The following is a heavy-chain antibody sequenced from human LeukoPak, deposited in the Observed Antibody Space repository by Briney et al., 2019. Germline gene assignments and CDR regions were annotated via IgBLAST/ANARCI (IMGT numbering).Heavy chain of an antibody. Sequence: PGGSLRLSCAASGFTFSSYWMTWVRQAPGKGLKWVANIKQDGSKKSYVDSVKGRFTISRDNAKNSLYLQMNSLRADDTGVYYCASQPAAADVDYWGQGTLVTVSS. V-gene: IGHV3-7*03. CDR2: IKQDGSKK. J-gene: IGHJ4*02. CDR1: GFTFSSYW. D-gene: IGHD2-2*01. CDR3: ASQPAAADVDY.